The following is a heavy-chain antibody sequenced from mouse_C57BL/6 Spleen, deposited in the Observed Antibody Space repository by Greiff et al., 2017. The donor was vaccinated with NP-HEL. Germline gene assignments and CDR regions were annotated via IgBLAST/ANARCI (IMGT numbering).Heavy chain of an antibody. D-gene: IGHD2-3*01. CDR1: GYSITSGYY. CDR2: ISYDGSN. Sequence: DVKLQESGPGLVKPSQSLSLTCSVTGYSITSGYYWNWIRQFPGNKLEWIGYISYDGSNNYNPSFKNRTSITRDTSKNKFFLKLNSVTTEDSATYYCARFYDGCSWFAYWGQGTLVTVSA. CDR3: ARFYDGCSWFAY. J-gene: IGHJ3*01. V-gene: IGHV3-6*01.